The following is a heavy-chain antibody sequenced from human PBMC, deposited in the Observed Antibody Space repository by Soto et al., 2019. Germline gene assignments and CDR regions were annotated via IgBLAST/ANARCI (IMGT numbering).Heavy chain of an antibody. J-gene: IGHJ6*02. CDR3: ARSIWSGGSQAPYVPYGMDV. Sequence: QVQLVQSGAEVKKPGSSVKVSCKASGGTFSSYAISWVRQAPGQGLEWMGGIIPIFGTANYAQKFQGRVTITPDESTSTAYMELSSLRSEDTAVYYCARSIWSGGSQAPYVPYGMDVWGQGTTVTVSS. CDR1: GGTFSSYA. CDR2: IIPIFGTA. V-gene: IGHV1-69*01. D-gene: IGHD3-16*01.